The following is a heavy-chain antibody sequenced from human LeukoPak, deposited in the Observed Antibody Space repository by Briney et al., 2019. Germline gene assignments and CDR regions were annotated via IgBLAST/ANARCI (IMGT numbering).Heavy chain of an antibody. J-gene: IGHJ4*02. Sequence: SESLSLTCAVYGGSFSAYYWSWIRQPPEKGLEWIGEIKHSGSTNYNPSLKSQVTISIDTSNNQFPLKLRSVTPADPAVYYCASKCGGRSRYNYWGQRTLVTVSP. CDR3: ASKCGGRSRYNY. D-gene: IGHD2-15*01. CDR1: GGSFSAYY. CDR2: IKHSGST. V-gene: IGHV4-34*01.